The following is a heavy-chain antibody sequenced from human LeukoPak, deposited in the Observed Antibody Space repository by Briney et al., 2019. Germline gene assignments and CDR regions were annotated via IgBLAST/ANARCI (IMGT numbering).Heavy chain of an antibody. D-gene: IGHD3-22*01. CDR2: ISSSSSYI. CDR1: GFTFSNYS. V-gene: IGHV3-21*01. J-gene: IGHJ5*02. CDR3: ARAEVGKGGSSGYYNSFDP. Sequence: GGSLILSCAASGFTFSNYSMNRVRQAPGKGLEWVSSISSSSSYIYYADSVKGRFTIPRDNAKNSLYLQMNSLRAEDTAVYYCARAEVGKGGSSGYYNSFDPRGQGTLVTVSS.